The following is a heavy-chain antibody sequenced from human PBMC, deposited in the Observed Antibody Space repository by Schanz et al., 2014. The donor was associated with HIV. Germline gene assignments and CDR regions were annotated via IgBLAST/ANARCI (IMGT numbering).Heavy chain of an antibody. CDR3: AKTSITLGMDV. Sequence: EVQLWESGGALVQPGGSLRLSCAASGLTLSSYGMSWVRQAPGKGLEWVSSISGGSGSTFYADSVKGRFTISRVNSKNTLYLQMNSLRAEDTAIYYCAKTSITLGMDVWGQGTTVTVSS. CDR2: ISGGSGST. D-gene: IGHD1-20*01. V-gene: IGHV3-23*01. CDR1: GLTLSSYG. J-gene: IGHJ6*02.